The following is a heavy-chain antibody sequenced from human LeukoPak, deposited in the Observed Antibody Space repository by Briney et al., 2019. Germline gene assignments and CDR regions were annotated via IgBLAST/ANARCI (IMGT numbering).Heavy chain of an antibody. D-gene: IGHD6-6*01. CDR3: TGDKGSSYLSSFDY. CDR2: ISDDGSIE. Sequence: GGSLRLSCAVSGFTFSNYVMHWVRQAPGKGLEWVAVISDDGSIEYNGDSEKGRFTISRDNSKNTLYLQMNSLRAGDTAVYYCTGDKGSSYLSSFDYWGQGTLVTVSS. J-gene: IGHJ4*02. CDR1: GFTFSNYV. V-gene: IGHV3-30*04.